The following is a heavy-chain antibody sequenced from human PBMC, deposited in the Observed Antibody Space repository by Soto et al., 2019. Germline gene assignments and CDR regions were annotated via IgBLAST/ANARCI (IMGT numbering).Heavy chain of an antibody. CDR1: GGSISRGYYY. V-gene: IGHV4-30-4*01. CDR2: IFSGGST. CDR3: ARDNSKDYGDYAGAAFDI. J-gene: IGHJ3*02. D-gene: IGHD4-17*01. Sequence: QVQLQESGPGLVKPSQTLSLTCNVSGGSISRGYYYWSWIRQPPGKGLEWIGNIFSGGSTYYNPSLKSRVTISVDTSKNQISLNLSSVTVADTAVYYCARDNSKDYGDYAGAAFDIWGQGTTVTVSS.